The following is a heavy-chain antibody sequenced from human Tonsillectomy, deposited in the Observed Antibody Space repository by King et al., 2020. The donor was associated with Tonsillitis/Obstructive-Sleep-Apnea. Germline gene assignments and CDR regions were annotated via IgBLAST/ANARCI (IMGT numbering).Heavy chain of an antibody. CDR2: IWYDGTNK. Sequence: VQLVESGGGVVQPGRSLSLSCAASGFPFSYYAMHWVRQAPGKGLEWVAFIWYDGTNKYYADSVKGRFTISRDNSKNTLYLQMNSLRADDTAVYYCARKTGYNLGAFDIWGQGTMVTVSS. CDR3: ARKTGYNLGAFDI. CDR1: GFPFSYYA. J-gene: IGHJ3*02. V-gene: IGHV3-33*01. D-gene: IGHD5-24*01.